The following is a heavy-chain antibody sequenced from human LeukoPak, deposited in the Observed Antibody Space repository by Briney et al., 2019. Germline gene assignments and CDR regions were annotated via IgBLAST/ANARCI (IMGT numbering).Heavy chain of an antibody. Sequence: PGGSLRLSCAASGFTFSSYSMNWVRQAPGKGLEWVSTISDSGGSTYYAESVKGRFTISRDNSKNTLFLQMSSLRAEDTAVYYCAKDYDMRYFDYWGQGTLVTVSS. CDR3: AKDYDMRYFDY. D-gene: IGHD3-22*01. CDR2: ISDSGGST. CDR1: GFTFSSYS. J-gene: IGHJ4*02. V-gene: IGHV3-23*01.